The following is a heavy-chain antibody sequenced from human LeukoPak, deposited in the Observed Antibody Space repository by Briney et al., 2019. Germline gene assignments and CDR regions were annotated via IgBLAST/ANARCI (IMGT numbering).Heavy chain of an antibody. CDR2: INHSGST. Sequence: PSETLSLTCAVYGGSFSGYYWSWIRQPPGKGLEWIGEINHSGSTNYNPSLKSRVTISVDTSKNQLSLKLSSVTAADTAVYYCARGDCSSTSCYAHNNWFDPWGQGTLVTVSS. CDR1: GGSFSGYY. CDR3: ARGDCSSTSCYAHNNWFDP. J-gene: IGHJ5*02. V-gene: IGHV4-34*01. D-gene: IGHD2-2*01.